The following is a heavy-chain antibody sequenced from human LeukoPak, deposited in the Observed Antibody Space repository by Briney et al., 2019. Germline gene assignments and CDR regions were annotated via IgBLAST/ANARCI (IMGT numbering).Heavy chain of an antibody. Sequence: QPGGSLRLSCAASGFTFSRLGMQWVRQAPGKGLEWVAVIHNDGTMGQYADSVKGRFTIFKDFSRNTLYLQMNSLRDDDTAVYYCAKEGDEFRGYLDVWGKGTTVTVSS. J-gene: IGHJ6*04. CDR2: IHNDGTMG. V-gene: IGHV3-30*02. CDR1: GFTFSRLG. CDR3: AKEGDEFRGYLDV. D-gene: IGHD3-16*01.